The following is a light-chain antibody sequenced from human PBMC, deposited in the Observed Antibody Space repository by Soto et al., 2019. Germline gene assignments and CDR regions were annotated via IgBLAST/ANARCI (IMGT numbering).Light chain of an antibody. CDR2: DDS. J-gene: IGLJ2*01. CDR1: NIGSKS. Sequence: SYELTQPTSVSVAPGQTARITCGENNIGSKSVHWYQQKAGQAPVLVVHDDSDRPSGIPERFSGSNSGNTATLSISRVEVGDEADYYCQVWDTGSDHVVFGGGTKLTVL. CDR3: QVWDTGSDHVV. V-gene: IGLV3-21*02.